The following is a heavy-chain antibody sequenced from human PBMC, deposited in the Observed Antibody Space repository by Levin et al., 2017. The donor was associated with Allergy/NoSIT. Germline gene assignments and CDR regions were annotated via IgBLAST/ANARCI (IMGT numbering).Heavy chain of an antibody. CDR3: AREGGSVAGGYYFDY. Sequence: AGGSLRLSCAASGFTVSSNYMSWVRQAPGKGLEWVSVIYSGGSTYYADSVKGRFTISRDNSKNTLYLQMNSLRAEDTAVYYCAREGGSVAGGYYFDYWGQGTLVTVSS. CDR2: IYSGGST. J-gene: IGHJ4*02. CDR1: GFTVSSNY. V-gene: IGHV3-66*01. D-gene: IGHD6-19*01.